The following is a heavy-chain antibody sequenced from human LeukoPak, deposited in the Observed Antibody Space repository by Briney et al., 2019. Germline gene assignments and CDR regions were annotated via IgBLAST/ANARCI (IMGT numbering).Heavy chain of an antibody. D-gene: IGHD1-1*01. CDR3: ASGSGYWFDP. Sequence: GSLRLSCAASGFTFSGYWMTWLRQAPGKGLEWIGEINHSGSTNYNPSLKSRVTISVDTSKNQFSLKLSSVTAADTAVYYCASGSGYWFDPWGQGTLVTVSS. J-gene: IGHJ5*02. V-gene: IGHV4-34*01. CDR2: INHSGST. CDR1: GFTFSGYW.